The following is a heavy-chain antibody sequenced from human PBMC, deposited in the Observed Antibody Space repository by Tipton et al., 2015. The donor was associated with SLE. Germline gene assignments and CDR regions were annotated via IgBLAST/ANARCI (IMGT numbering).Heavy chain of an antibody. Sequence: GSLRLSCAASGFTPSSNYMSWVRQAPGKGLEWVSVIYSGGSTYYADSVKGRFTISRDNSKNMLYLQMNSLRAEDTAVYYCAKDSTTGGVPYWYFDLWGRGTLVTVSS. CDR1: GFTPSSNY. CDR3: AKDSTTGGVPYWYFDL. CDR2: IYSGGST. J-gene: IGHJ2*01. V-gene: IGHV3-53*01. D-gene: IGHD2-8*02.